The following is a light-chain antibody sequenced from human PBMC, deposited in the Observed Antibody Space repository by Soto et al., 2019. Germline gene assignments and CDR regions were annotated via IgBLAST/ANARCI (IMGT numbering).Light chain of an antibody. Sequence: IQMTQSPSTLSASVGDRVTITCRASQSISVWLAWYQHKPGKAPKLLIYRASTLESGVPSRFSGSGSGTEFTLTISNLQPDDSVTYYCQHFNNYPVTFGGGTKVEIK. J-gene: IGKJ4*01. CDR3: QHFNNYPVT. V-gene: IGKV1-5*03. CDR1: QSISVW. CDR2: RAS.